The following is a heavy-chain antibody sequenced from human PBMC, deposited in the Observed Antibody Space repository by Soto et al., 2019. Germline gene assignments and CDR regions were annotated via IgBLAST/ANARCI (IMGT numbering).Heavy chain of an antibody. Sequence: EVQLVESGGGLVQPGRSLRLSCAASGFTFDDYAMHWVRQAPGKGLEWVSGISWNSGSIGYADSVKGRFTISRDNAKNSLYLQMTSLRAEDTALYYCAKDMDDFWSGPDFWGQGTLVTVSS. CDR2: ISWNSGSI. CDR3: AKDMDDFWSGPDF. CDR1: GFTFDDYA. D-gene: IGHD3-3*01. V-gene: IGHV3-9*01. J-gene: IGHJ4*02.